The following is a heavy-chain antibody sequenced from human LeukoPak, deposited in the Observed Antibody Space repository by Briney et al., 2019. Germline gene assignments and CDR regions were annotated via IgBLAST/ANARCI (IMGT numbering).Heavy chain of an antibody. Sequence: PGGSLRLSCSASGFTFSSYAMSWVRQAPGKGLEWVGFIRSKAYGGTAEYAASVKGRFTISRDDSKSIAYLQMNSLKTEDTAVYYCTKGANSNYYFDYWGQGTLVTVSS. J-gene: IGHJ4*02. CDR1: GFTFSSYA. CDR2: IRSKAYGGTA. D-gene: IGHD1-7*01. CDR3: TKGANSNYYFDY. V-gene: IGHV3-49*04.